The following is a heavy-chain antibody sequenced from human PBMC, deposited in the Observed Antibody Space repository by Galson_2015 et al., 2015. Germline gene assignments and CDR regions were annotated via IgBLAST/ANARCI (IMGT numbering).Heavy chain of an antibody. CDR1: GYSFTDNY. J-gene: IGHJ6*02. Sequence: SVKVSCKASGYSFTDNYVHWVRQAPGQGLEWMGRINPNSGDTDYSQKFRGRITVTGDASTSTAYVEMSSLRSDDTAVYYCARAKSGIHYPYYNGLDVWGQGTPVTVSS. D-gene: IGHD1-26*01. V-gene: IGHV1-2*06. CDR2: INPNSGDT. CDR3: ARAKSGIHYPYYNGLDV.